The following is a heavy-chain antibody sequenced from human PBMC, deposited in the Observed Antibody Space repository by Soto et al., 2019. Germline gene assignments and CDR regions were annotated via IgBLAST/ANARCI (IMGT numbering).Heavy chain of an antibody. D-gene: IGHD6-19*01. CDR2: IWYDGSNK. Sequence: QVQLVESGGGVVQPGRSLRLSCAASGFTFSSYGMHWVRQAPGKGLEWVAVIWYDGSNKYYADSVKGRFTISRDNSKNKLHLQMNSLRAEDPAVYYCARDCAGYSSGWYQRGGFDYWGQGTLVTVSS. J-gene: IGHJ4*02. CDR1: GFTFSSYG. V-gene: IGHV3-33*01. CDR3: ARDCAGYSSGWYQRGGFDY.